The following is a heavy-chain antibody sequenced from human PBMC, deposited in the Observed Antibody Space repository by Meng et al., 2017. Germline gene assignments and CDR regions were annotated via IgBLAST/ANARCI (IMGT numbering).Heavy chain of an antibody. Sequence: RNPGASVNVSCKPSVSTSTSYAMNWVRQAPGQGLEWMGWINTNTGNPTYAQGFTGRFVFSLDTSVSTAYLQISSLKAEDTAVYYCAREGRVDFDYWGQGTLVTVSS. CDR2: INTNTGNP. J-gene: IGHJ4*02. D-gene: IGHD1-26*01. V-gene: IGHV7-4-1*02. CDR1: VSTSTSYA. CDR3: AREGRVDFDY.